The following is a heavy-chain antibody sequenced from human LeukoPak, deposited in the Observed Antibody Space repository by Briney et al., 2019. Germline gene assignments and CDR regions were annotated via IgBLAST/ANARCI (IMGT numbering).Heavy chain of an antibody. CDR3: ARGPTGSYCGGDCYSTGGHY. CDR1: GGSISSYY. D-gene: IGHD2-21*02. J-gene: IGHJ4*02. CDR2: IYYSGST. V-gene: IGHV4-59*01. Sequence: SETLSLTCTVSGGSISSYYWSWIRQPPGRGLEWIGYIYYSGSTNYNPSLKSRVTISVDTSKNQFSLKLSSVTAADTAVYYCARGPTGSYCGGDCYSTGGHYWGQGTLVTVSS.